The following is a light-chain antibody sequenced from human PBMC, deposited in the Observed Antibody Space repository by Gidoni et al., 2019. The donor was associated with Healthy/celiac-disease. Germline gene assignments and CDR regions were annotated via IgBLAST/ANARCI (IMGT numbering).Light chain of an antibody. CDR2: GAS. CDR1: QSVSSSY. V-gene: IGKV3-20*01. J-gene: IGKJ1*01. CDR3: QQYGSSPRT. Sequence: DIVLTQSPGTLSLSPRERATLSCRASQSVSSSYLAWYQQKPGQAPRLLNYGASSRATGIPDRFSGSGSGTDFTLTISRLEPEDFAVYYCQQYGSSPRTFGQGTKVEIK.